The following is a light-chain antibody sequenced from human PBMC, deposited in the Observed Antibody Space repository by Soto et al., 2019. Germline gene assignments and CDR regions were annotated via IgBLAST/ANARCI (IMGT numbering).Light chain of an antibody. CDR2: DAS. Sequence: DIQMTQSPSSLSASVGDRVTITCRASQSISTFLNWYQQKPGKAPKYLIYDASTLQRGIKSKYSGSGSGTDFTLTISSLQPEDFATYYCQQTYNSLYTFGQGTKVDIK. CDR1: QSISTF. CDR3: QQTYNSLYT. V-gene: IGKV1-39*01. J-gene: IGKJ2*01.